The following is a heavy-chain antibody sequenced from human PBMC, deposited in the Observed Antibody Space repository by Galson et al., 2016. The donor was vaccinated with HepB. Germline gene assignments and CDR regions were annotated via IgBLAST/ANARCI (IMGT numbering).Heavy chain of an antibody. CDR1: GFTFSTYT. CDR2: ISSDGSNE. J-gene: IGHJ2*01. CDR3: ARGRTRPRAAARTSWYFDL. Sequence: SLRLSCAASGFTFSTYTLHWVRQAPGKGLEWVAVISSDGSNEYYADSVKGRFTISRDNSKNTLNLQMNRLRVEDTAIYYCARGRTRPRAAARTSWYFDLWGRGTLVSVSS. D-gene: IGHD6-13*01. V-gene: IGHV3-30*04.